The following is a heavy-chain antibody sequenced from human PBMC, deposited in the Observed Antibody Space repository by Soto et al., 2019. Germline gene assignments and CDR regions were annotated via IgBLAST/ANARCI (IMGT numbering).Heavy chain of an antibody. V-gene: IGHV3-30*02. Sequence: SVKGRFTISRDNSKNTLFLQMNSLRPGDTALYYRAKALLRQVGAGSPFDHWGQGTLVTVSS. J-gene: IGHJ4*02. CDR3: AKALLRQVGAGSPFDH. D-gene: IGHD1-26*01.